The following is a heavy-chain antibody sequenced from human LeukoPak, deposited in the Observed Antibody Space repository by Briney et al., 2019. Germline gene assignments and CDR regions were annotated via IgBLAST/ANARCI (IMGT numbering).Heavy chain of an antibody. CDR2: IYYSGST. CDR1: GGSISSYY. V-gene: IGHV4-59*01. J-gene: IGHJ5*02. Sequence: PSETLSLTCTVSGGSISSYYWSWIRQPPGKGLEWIGYIYYSGSTNYNPSLKSRVTISVDTSKNQFSLKLSSVTAADTAVYYCARDNYYGSGTYNWFDPWGQGTLVTVSS. D-gene: IGHD3-10*01. CDR3: ARDNYYGSGTYNWFDP.